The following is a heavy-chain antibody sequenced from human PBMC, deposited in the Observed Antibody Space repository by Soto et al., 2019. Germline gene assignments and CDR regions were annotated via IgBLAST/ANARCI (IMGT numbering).Heavy chain of an antibody. D-gene: IGHD2-2*01. Sequence: GSLRLSCTASVSIFSSYTINWVRQAPGKGLEWVSSISGSGSYIYIADSMKGRITISRDNAQNSVHLQMNSLRVEDTAVYYCARAGLEPANAFDVWGQGTKVTVSS. CDR2: ISGSGSYI. CDR3: ARAGLEPANAFDV. V-gene: IGHV3-21*06. J-gene: IGHJ3*01. CDR1: VSIFSSYT.